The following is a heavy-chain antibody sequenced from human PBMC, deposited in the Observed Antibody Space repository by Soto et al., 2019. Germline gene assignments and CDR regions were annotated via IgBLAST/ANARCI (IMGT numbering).Heavy chain of an antibody. D-gene: IGHD3-10*02. Sequence: SETLSLTCTVSGGSISSYYWSWIRQPPGKGLEWIGYIYYSGSTNYNPSLKSRVTISVDTSKNQFSLKLSSVTAADTAVYYCGGGFIMVGGVNYYSGREVGGQGTRVTVPS. CDR3: GGGFIMVGGVNYYSGREV. CDR2: IYYSGST. CDR1: GGSISSYY. J-gene: IGHJ6*02. V-gene: IGHV4-59*01.